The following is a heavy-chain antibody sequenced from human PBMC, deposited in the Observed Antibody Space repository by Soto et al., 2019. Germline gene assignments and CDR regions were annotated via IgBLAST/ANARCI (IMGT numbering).Heavy chain of an antibody. J-gene: IGHJ4*02. CDR2: IVVGSGDT. CDR3: VLCTSTSCYGKFDY. D-gene: IGHD2-2*01. CDR1: GFTFSSSA. Sequence: AASVKVSCKASGFTFSSSAVQWLRQARGQRLEWIGWIVVGSGDTNYAQNFQERVTIARDMSTTTVFLEVSSLRSEDTAVYYCVLCTSTSCYGKFDYWGQGSQVTVS. V-gene: IGHV1-58*01.